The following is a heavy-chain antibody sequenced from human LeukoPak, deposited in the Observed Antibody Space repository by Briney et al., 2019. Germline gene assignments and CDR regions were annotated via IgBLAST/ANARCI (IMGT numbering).Heavy chain of an antibody. J-gene: IGHJ4*02. CDR1: GYSISSGYY. CDR3: ARDAVGPYSSGWYRSFDY. D-gene: IGHD6-19*01. CDR2: IYHSGST. Sequence: PSETLSLTCTVSGYSISSGYYWGWIRQPPGKGLEWIGSIYHSGSTYYNPSLKSRVTRSVDTSKNQFSLKLSSVTAADTAVYYCARDAVGPYSSGWYRSFDYWGQGTLVTVSS. V-gene: IGHV4-38-2*02.